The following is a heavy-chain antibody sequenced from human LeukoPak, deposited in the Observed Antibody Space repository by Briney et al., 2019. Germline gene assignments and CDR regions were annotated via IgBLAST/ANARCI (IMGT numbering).Heavy chain of an antibody. CDR2: INHSGNT. Sequence: SETLSLTCAVYSGSFSGFHWNWIRQPPGKGLDWIGKINHSGNTNYNPSLKGRVTISVDTSKNQFSLKLSSVTAADTAVYYCARDSGHLAHFDYWGQGTLVTVSS. V-gene: IGHV4-34*01. J-gene: IGHJ4*02. CDR1: SGSFSGFH. CDR3: ARDSGHLAHFDY. D-gene: IGHD5-12*01.